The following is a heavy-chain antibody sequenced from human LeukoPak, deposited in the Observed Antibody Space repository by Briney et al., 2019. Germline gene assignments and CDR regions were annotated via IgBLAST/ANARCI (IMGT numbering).Heavy chain of an antibody. V-gene: IGHV3-30*04. CDR3: ARIQGDTAMARLDY. J-gene: IGHJ4*02. CDR1: GFTFSSYV. Sequence: GGSLTLSCAASGFTFSSYVMHWVRQAPGKGLEWVAIISYDGSNEYYANSMRGRFTISRDNDKNSLYLQMNSLRAEDTAVYYCARIQGDTAMARLDYWGEGTLVTVSS. CDR2: ISYDGSNE. D-gene: IGHD5-18*01.